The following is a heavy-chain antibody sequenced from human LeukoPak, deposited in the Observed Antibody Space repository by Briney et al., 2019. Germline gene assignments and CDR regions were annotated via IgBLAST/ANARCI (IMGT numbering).Heavy chain of an antibody. CDR1: GFTFSSYA. J-gene: IGHJ1*01. CDR3: ATRFDYYGSGSYPEYFQH. CDR2: ISSSGSTI. Sequence: PGGSLRLSCAASGFTFSSYAMSWIRQAPGKGLEWVSYISSSGSTIHYADSVKGRFTISRDNAKNSLYLQMNSLRAEDTAVYYCATRFDYYGSGSYPEYFQHWGQGTLVTVSS. D-gene: IGHD3-10*01. V-gene: IGHV3-11*01.